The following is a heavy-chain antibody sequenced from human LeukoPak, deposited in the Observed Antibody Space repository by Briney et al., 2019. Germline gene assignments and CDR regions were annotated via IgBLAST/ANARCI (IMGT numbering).Heavy chain of an antibody. CDR1: GGSFSGYY. CDR2: INHSGST. D-gene: IGHD6-6*01. CDR3: ASLYSSSNY. J-gene: IGHJ4*02. V-gene: IGHV4-34*01. Sequence: PSETLSLTCAVYGGSFSGYYWSWIRQPPGKGLESIGEINHSGSTNYNPSLKSRVTISVDTSKNQFSLKLSSVTAADTAVYYCASLYSSSNYWGQGTLVTVSS.